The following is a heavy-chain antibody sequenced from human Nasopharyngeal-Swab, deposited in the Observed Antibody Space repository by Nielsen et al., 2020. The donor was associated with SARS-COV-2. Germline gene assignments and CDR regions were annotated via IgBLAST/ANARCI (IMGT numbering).Heavy chain of an antibody. V-gene: IGHV3-23*01. Sequence: GGSLSLSCAVSGFSFSSYSMSWVRQPPGKGLEWVSIISGSGDTTYYADSVKDRFTTSRDNSKNTLYLQTNGLRVEDTAVYYCAKAPYLRGLDVWGQGTTVTVSS. CDR1: GFSFSSYS. D-gene: IGHD2-21*01. CDR2: ISGSGDTT. CDR3: AKAPYLRGLDV. J-gene: IGHJ6*02.